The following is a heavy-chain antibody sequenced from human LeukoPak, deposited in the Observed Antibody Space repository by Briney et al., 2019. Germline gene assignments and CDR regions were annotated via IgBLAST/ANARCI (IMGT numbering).Heavy chain of an antibody. CDR3: AKSDDFNDYYLDY. Sequence: GGSLRLSCAASGFTFSSYSMNWVRQAPGKGLEWVSSISSSSSYIYYADSVKGRFTISRDNAKNSLYLQMNSLRAEDTAVYYCAKSDDFNDYYLDYWGQGSLVTVSS. CDR2: ISSSSSYI. J-gene: IGHJ4*02. D-gene: IGHD5-24*01. V-gene: IGHV3-21*01. CDR1: GFTFSSYS.